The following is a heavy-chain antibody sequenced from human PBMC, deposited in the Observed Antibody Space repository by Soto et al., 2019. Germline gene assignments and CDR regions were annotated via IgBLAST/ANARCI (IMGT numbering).Heavy chain of an antibody. CDR3: ASIYGSGSYYRLSYYMDV. V-gene: IGHV4-39*01. Sequence: QLQLQESGPGLVKPSETLSLTCTVSGGSISSSSYYWGWIRQPPGKGLEWIGSIYYSGSTYYNPSLKSRVTISVDTSKNPFSLKLSSVTAADTAVYYCASIYGSGSYYRLSYYMDVWGKGTTVTVSS. CDR1: GGSISSSSYY. D-gene: IGHD3-10*01. J-gene: IGHJ6*03. CDR2: IYYSGST.